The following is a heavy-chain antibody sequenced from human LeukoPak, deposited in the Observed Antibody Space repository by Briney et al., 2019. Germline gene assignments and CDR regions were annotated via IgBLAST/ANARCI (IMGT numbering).Heavy chain of an antibody. CDR2: IISILGIA. J-gene: IGHJ6*03. Sequence: GASVKVSCKASGGTFSSYPISWVRQAPGQGLEWMGRIISILGIANYAQKFQGRVTITADKSTSTAYMELSSLRSEDTAVYYCARERDHVVVVAATTRYYYYYMDVWGKGTTFTVSS. V-gene: IGHV1-69*04. D-gene: IGHD2-15*01. CDR3: ARERDHVVVVAATTRYYYYYMDV. CDR1: GGTFSSYP.